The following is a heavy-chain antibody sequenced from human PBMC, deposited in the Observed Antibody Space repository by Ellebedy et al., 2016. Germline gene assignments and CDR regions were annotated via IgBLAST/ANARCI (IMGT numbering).Heavy chain of an antibody. Sequence: SETLSLTXAVYGGSFSGYYWSWIRQPPGKGLEWIGEINHSGSTNYNPSLKSRVTISVDTSKNQFSLKLSSVTAADTAVYYCARGLFSSGWYQSRKHYGMDVWGQGTTVTVSS. V-gene: IGHV4-34*01. D-gene: IGHD6-19*01. J-gene: IGHJ6*02. CDR3: ARGLFSSGWYQSRKHYGMDV. CDR2: INHSGST. CDR1: GGSFSGYY.